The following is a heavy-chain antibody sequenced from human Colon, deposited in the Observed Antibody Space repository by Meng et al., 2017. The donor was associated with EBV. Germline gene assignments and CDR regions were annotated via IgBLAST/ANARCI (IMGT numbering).Heavy chain of an antibody. V-gene: IGHV3-74*01. CDR2: INGDGTST. J-gene: IGHJ1*01. Sequence: EVQLVQSGGCLVQPWGSLRRSGPASGLTFTSFCMHWVRPGPGKGLVWVSRINGDGTSTSYADSVKGRFTISRDNAKNTLYLQMDSLRDEDTAVYYCARVGDYAYKDWGQGTLVTVSS. D-gene: IGHD4-17*01. CDR1: GLTFTSFC. CDR3: ARVGDYAYKD.